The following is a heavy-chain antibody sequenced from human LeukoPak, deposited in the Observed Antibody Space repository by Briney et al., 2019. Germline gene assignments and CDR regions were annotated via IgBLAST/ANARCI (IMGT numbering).Heavy chain of an antibody. Sequence: ASVKVSCKVSGYTLTELSMHWVRQAPGQGLEWMGWISAYTGNTNYAQNFQGRVTMTTDTSTSTAFMEPRSLRSDDTAVYYCARSGVGYFYDNTGYYPLDYWGQGTLVTVFS. J-gene: IGHJ4*02. CDR1: GYTLTELS. D-gene: IGHD3-22*01. V-gene: IGHV1-18*01. CDR2: ISAYTGNT. CDR3: ARSGVGYFYDNTGYYPLDY.